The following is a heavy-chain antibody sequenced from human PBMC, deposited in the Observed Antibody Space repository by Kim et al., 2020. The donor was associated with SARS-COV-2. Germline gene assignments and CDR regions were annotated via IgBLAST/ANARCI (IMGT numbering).Heavy chain of an antibody. D-gene: IGHD6-13*01. CDR2: IYYSGST. CDR1: GGSISSSSYY. V-gene: IGHV4-39*01. Sequence: SETLSLTCTVSGGSISSSSYYWGWIRQPPGKGLEWIGSIYYSGSTYYNPSLKSRVTISVDTSKNQFSLKLSSVTAADTAVYYCARIIPPPVVPGRRIAAAGDYFDYWGQGTLVTVSA. J-gene: IGHJ4*02. CDR3: ARIIPPPVVPGRRIAAAGDYFDY.